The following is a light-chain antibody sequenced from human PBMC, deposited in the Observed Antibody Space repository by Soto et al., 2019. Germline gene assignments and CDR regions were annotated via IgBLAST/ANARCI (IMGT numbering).Light chain of an antibody. CDR2: DVS. J-gene: IGKJ2*01. CDR1: QTISNY. V-gene: IGKV1-5*01. Sequence: IQMTQSPSTLSASVGDRVTITCRASQTISNYLAWYQHKPRKAPKLLLYDVSTLESGVPSRFSGSGSGTEFTLTISSLQPDDFATYYCQQYNSYLYTFGQGTKLEIQ. CDR3: QQYNSYLYT.